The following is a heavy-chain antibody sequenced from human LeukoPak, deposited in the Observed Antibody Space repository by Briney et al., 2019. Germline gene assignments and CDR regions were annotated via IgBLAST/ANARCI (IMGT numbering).Heavy chain of an antibody. V-gene: IGHV3-30*01. CDR3: AREVNYYYYMDV. J-gene: IGHJ6*03. Sequence: GSLRLSCAASGFTFSYHGFHWGRQAPGKGLEWVEIISDGGSNTYSEDSVRGRFTVSRDNSKNTLYLQMTSLRVDDTAVYYCAREVNYYYYMDVWGKGTAVTVS. D-gene: IGHD4-11*01. CDR2: ISDGGSNT. CDR1: GFTFSYHG.